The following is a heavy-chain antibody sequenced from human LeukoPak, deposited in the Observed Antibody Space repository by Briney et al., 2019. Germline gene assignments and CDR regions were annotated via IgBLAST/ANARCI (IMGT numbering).Heavy chain of an antibody. Sequence: ASVKVSCKASGGTFSSYAISWVRQAPGQGLEWMGRIIPILGIANYAQKFQGRVTITADKSTSTAYMELSSLRSEDTAVYYCARDYQQLGYNWFDPWGQGTLVTVSS. D-gene: IGHD6-13*01. V-gene: IGHV1-69*04. CDR1: GGTFSSYA. J-gene: IGHJ5*02. CDR2: IIPILGIA. CDR3: ARDYQQLGYNWFDP.